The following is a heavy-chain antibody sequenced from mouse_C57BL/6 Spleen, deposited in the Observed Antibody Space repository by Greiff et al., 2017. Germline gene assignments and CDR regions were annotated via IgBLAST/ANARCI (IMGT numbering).Heavy chain of an antibody. D-gene: IGHD4-1*01. V-gene: IGHV5-9-1*02. CDR1: GFTFSSYA. CDR2: ISSGGDYI. CDR3: TREDWDGYYAMDY. J-gene: IGHJ4*01. Sequence: DVMLVESGEGLVKPGGSLKLSCAASGFTFSSYAMSWVRQTPEKRLEWVAYISSGGDYIYYADTVKGRFTISRDNARNTLYLQMSSLKSEDTAMYYCTREDWDGYYAMDYWGQGTSVTVSS.